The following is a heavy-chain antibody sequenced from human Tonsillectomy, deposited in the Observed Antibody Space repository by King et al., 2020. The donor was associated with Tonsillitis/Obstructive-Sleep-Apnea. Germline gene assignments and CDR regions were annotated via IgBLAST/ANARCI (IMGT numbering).Heavy chain of an antibody. CDR3: ARPIADKDIVAVPAAIDY. CDR2: FYYSVST. D-gene: IGHD2-2*01. CDR1: YY. J-gene: IGHJ4*02. V-gene: IGHV4-39*01. Sequence: YYWGGIRQPPGKGLEWSGSFYYSVSTYKNPSLKSRVTISVDTSKNQFSLELSSVTAADTAVYYCARPIADKDIVAVPAAIDYWCQGTLITVSS.